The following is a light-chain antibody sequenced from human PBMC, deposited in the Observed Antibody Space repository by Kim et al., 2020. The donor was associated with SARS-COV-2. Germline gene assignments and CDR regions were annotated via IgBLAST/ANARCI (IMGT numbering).Light chain of an antibody. CDR3: QQYGSSMYT. V-gene: IGKV3-20*01. CDR1: QSVSSSY. CDR2: GTS. J-gene: IGKJ2*01. Sequence: PGERATLSCRASQSVSSSYLAWYQQKPGQAPRLLIYGTSSRATGIPDRFSGSGSGTDFILTISRLEPEDSAVYYCQQYGSSMYTFGQGTK.